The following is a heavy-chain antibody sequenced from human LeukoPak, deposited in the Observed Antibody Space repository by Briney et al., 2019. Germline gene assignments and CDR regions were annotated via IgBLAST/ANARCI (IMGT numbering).Heavy chain of an antibody. D-gene: IGHD3-22*01. V-gene: IGHV1-2*02. J-gene: IGHJ4*02. CDR1: GYTFTGYY. CDR3: ARDPVSGYDVYYFDY. CDR2: INPNSGGT. Sequence: ASVKVSCKASGYTFTGYYMHWVRQAPGQGLEWMGWINPNSGGTNYAQKFQGRVTMTRDTSISTAYMELSRPKSDDTAVYYCARDPVSGYDVYYFDYWGQGTLVTVSS.